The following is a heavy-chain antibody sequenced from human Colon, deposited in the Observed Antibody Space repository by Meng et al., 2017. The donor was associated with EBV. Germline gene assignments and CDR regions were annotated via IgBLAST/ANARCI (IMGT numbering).Heavy chain of an antibody. CDR2: VYSGGTT. D-gene: IGHD3-10*01. V-gene: IGHV3-53*01. Sequence: EVQLVESGGGLVHPGGSLRHSCAASGFTVSSNYMSWVCQAPGKGLEWISVVYSGGTTYYADSVKGRFTISRDNSKNTLYLQMNSLRADDTAVYYCARDLTTMLRGALGFWGQGTLGTVSS. CDR3: ARDLTTMLRGALGF. J-gene: IGHJ4*02. CDR1: GFTVSSNY.